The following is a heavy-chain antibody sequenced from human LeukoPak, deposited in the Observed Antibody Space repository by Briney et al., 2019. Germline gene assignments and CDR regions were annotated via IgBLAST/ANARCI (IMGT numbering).Heavy chain of an antibody. J-gene: IGHJ5*02. Sequence: GGSLRLSCAASGFTFSSYALSGVRQAPGKGLEWVSAISGGGYNTYYADSVKGRFTMSRDNSKNTVYLQMNSLRAEDTALYYCAKDRSSWYYPFDHWGQGTLVTVSS. CDR1: GFTFSSYA. D-gene: IGHD6-13*01. CDR2: ISGGGYNT. CDR3: AKDRSSWYYPFDH. V-gene: IGHV3-23*01.